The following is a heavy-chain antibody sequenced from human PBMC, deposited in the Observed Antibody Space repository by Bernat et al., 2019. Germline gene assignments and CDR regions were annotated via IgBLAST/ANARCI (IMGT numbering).Heavy chain of an antibody. D-gene: IGHD6-13*01. CDR2: IKEDGSEK. V-gene: IGHV3-7*03. J-gene: IGHJ4*02. CDR1: GFMFSSYW. Sequence: EVQLVESGGGLVQPGGSLRLSCAASGFMFSSYWMTWVRQAPGKGLEWVAKIKEDGSEKYYVDSVKGRFTTSRDNAKNSVYLQMNSLRVEDTAVYYCARDRAAGTPPFYWGQGTLVTVSS. CDR3: ARDRAAGTPPFY.